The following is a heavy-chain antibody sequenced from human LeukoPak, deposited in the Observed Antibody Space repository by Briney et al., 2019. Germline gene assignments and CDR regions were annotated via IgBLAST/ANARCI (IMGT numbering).Heavy chain of an antibody. CDR2: IYYSGST. CDR3: ARLSSSGWYSFDY. J-gene: IGHJ4*02. D-gene: IGHD6-19*01. V-gene: IGHV4-59*01. CDR1: GGSISSYY. Sequence: SETLSLTCTVSGGSISSYYWSWIRQPPGKGLDWIGYIYYSGSTDYNPSLKSRVTISVDTSKNQFSLNLSSVTAADTAVYYCARLSSSGWYSFDYWGQGTLVTVSS.